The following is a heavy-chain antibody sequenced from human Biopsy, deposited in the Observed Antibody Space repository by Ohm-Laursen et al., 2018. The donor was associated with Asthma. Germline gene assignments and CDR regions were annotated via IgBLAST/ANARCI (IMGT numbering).Heavy chain of an antibody. CDR2: IKQDGSEK. V-gene: IGHV3-7*05. CDR1: GFTFSSYW. CDR3: ARGYSTSWYFGY. J-gene: IGHJ4*02. Sequence: SLRLSCATSGFTFSSYWMSWVRQAPGKGLEWVANIKQDGSEKYYVDSVKGRFTISRDNAKKSLFLEMNSLTVEDTAVYFCARGYSTSWYFGYWGQGTLVTVSS. D-gene: IGHD6-13*01.